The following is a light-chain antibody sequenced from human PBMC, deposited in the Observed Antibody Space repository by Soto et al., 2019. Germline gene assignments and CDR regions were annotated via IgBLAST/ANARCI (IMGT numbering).Light chain of an antibody. CDR3: QQLNSYPLT. V-gene: IGKV1-9*01. J-gene: IGKJ4*01. CDR1: QGISSY. Sequence: DIQLTQSPSFLSASVGERVTITCRASQGISSYLAWYQQKPGKAPKLLIYAASTMQSGVPARFSGSGSGTEFPLTISSLQPEDFATYYCQQLNSYPLTFGGGTKVEIK. CDR2: AAS.